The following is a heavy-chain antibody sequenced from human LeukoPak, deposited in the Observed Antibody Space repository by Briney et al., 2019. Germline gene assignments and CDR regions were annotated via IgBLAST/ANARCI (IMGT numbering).Heavy chain of an antibody. V-gene: IGHV1-69*04. Sequence: SVKVSCKASGGTFSSYAISWVRQAPGQGLEWMGRIIPILGIANYAQKFQGRVTITADKSTSTAYMELRSLRSDDTAVYYCARGVDSSGYYYNSAPGYFDYWGQGTLVTVSS. J-gene: IGHJ4*02. CDR3: ARGVDSSGYYYNSAPGYFDY. D-gene: IGHD3-22*01. CDR2: IIPILGIA. CDR1: GGTFSSYA.